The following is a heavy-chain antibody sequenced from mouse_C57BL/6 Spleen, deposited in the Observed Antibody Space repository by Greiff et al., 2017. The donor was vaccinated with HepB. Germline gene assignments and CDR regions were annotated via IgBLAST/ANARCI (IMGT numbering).Heavy chain of an antibody. CDR3: ARGTPDS. CDR1: GYTFTSYW. D-gene: IGHD2-14*01. CDR2: IDPSDSET. V-gene: IGHV1-52*01. J-gene: IGHJ2*01. Sequence: QVHVKQPGAELVRPGSSVKLSCKASGYTFTSYWMHWVKQRPIQGLEWIGNIDPSDSETHYNQKFKDKATLTVAKSSSTAYMQLRSLTSEDSAVYYCARGTPDSWGPGPPLTISS.